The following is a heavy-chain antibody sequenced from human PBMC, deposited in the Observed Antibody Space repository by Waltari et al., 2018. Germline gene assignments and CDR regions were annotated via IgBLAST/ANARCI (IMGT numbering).Heavy chain of an antibody. CDR1: GFTFSDHS. CDR2: ISIGSTYI. J-gene: IGHJ6*02. V-gene: IGHV3-21*02. Sequence: EVQLVESGGGLVKPGGSLRLSCEASGFTFSDHSMNWVRQAPGKGLEWVSSISIGSTYIFCSELVKGRFFISRDNANNALYLQMNSLTAEDTAVYYCARANRRHTQEYHGMDVWGQGTTITVSS. D-gene: IGHD6-6*01. CDR3: ARANRRHTQEYHGMDV.